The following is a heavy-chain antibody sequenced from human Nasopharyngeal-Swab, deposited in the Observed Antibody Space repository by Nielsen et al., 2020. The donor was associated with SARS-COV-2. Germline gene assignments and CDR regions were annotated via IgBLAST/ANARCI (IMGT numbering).Heavy chain of an antibody. CDR3: ARDASNYGDYYYYYGMDV. J-gene: IGHJ6*02. V-gene: IGHV4-61*01. CDR1: GGSVSSGSYY. CDR2: IYYSGST. Sequence: SETLSLTCTASGGSVSSGSYYWSWIRQPPGKGLEWIGYIYYSGSTNYNPSLKSRVTISVDTSKNQFSLKLSSVTAADTAVYYCARDASNYGDYYYYYGMDVWGQGTTVTVS. D-gene: IGHD4-11*01.